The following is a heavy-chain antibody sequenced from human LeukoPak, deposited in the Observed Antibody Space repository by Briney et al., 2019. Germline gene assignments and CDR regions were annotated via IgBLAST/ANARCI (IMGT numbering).Heavy chain of an antibody. CDR2: ISSSSSMI. J-gene: IGHJ4*02. CDR3: ASNMYSENYYLYPF. V-gene: IGHV3-11*04. CDR1: GLIFSDFY. Sequence: PGGSLRLSCAVSGLIFSDFYMSWVRQAPGKGLEWLCYISSSSSMIYYADSVKGRFTISRDNAKNSLYLQMNSLRAEDTAVYYCASNMYSENYYLYPFWGQGTLVTVSS. D-gene: IGHD1-26*01.